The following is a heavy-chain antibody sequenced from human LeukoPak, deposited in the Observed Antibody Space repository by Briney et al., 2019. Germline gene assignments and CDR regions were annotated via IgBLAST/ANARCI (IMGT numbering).Heavy chain of an antibody. CDR3: AKSSRSGSYPLFDP. J-gene: IGHJ5*02. V-gene: IGHV3-66*02. CDR1: GFTVSSNY. CDR2: IYSGGST. Sequence: GGSLRLSCAASGFTVSSNYMSWVRQAPGKGLEWVSVIYSGGSTYYADSVKGRFTISRDNSKNTLYLQMNSLRAEDTAVYYCAKSSRSGSYPLFDPWGQGTLVTVSS. D-gene: IGHD3-10*01.